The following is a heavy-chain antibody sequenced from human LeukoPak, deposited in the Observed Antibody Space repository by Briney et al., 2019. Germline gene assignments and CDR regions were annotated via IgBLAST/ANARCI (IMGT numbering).Heavy chain of an antibody. CDR1: GGSISSYY. J-gene: IGHJ4*02. V-gene: IGHV4-59*08. CDR3: ARHRRNTAMGYYFDY. CDR2: IYYSGST. D-gene: IGHD5-18*01. Sequence: PSETLSLTCTVSGGSISSYYWSWIRQPPGKGLEWIGYIYYSGSTNYNPSLKSRVTISVDTSKNQFSLKLSSVTAADTAVYYCARHRRNTAMGYYFDYWGQGTLVTVSS.